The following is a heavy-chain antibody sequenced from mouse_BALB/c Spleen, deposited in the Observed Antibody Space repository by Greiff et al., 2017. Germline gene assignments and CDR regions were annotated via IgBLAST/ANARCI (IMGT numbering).Heavy chain of an antibody. Sequence: EVKLMESGGGLVQPGGSLKLSCAASGFTFSSYTMSWVRQTPEKRLEWVAYISNGGGSTYYPDTVKGRFTISRDNAKNTLYLQMSSLKSEDTAMYYCARHDDGYYVDYWGQGTTLTVSS. CDR3: ARHDDGYYVDY. J-gene: IGHJ2*01. CDR2: ISNGGGST. D-gene: IGHD2-3*01. V-gene: IGHV5-12-2*01. CDR1: GFTFSSYT.